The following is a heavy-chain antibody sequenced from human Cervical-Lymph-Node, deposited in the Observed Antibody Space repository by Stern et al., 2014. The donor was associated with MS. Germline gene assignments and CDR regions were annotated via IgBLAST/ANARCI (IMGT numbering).Heavy chain of an antibody. Sequence: QVQLLQPGAEVKKPGASVKVSCKASGYSFTGYFMHWLRQAPGQGLEWLGWINPNSGDTTYARKVQGRVTMTRDTSITTAYMELTRLRSDDTAVYYCARELDDFWTGYYLWGQGTLVTVSS. CDR2: INPNSGDT. V-gene: IGHV1-2*02. D-gene: IGHD3/OR15-3a*01. J-gene: IGHJ4*02. CDR3: ARELDDFWTGYYL. CDR1: GYSFTGYF.